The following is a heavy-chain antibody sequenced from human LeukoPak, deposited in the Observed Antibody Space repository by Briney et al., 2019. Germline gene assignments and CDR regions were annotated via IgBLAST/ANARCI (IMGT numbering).Heavy chain of an antibody. J-gene: IGHJ5*02. Sequence: PGGSLRLSCAAYGFTFSSYSMNWVRQAPGKGLEWVSSISSSSSYIYYADSVKGRFTISRDNAKNSLYLQMNSLRAEDTAVYYCARDLTGYNWFDPWGQGTLVTVSS. CDR3: ARDLTGYNWFDP. D-gene: IGHD3-9*01. CDR1: GFTFSSYS. CDR2: ISSSSSYI. V-gene: IGHV3-21*01.